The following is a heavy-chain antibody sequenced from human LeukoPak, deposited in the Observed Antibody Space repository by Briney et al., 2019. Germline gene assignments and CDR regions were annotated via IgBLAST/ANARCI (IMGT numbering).Heavy chain of an antibody. CDR1: GYTFTGYY. V-gene: IGHV1-2*02. D-gene: IGHD3-22*01. J-gene: IGHJ4*02. CDR3: ARGTYYDSSPYSGVRLFDY. CDR2: INPNSGRT. Sequence: ASVKVSCRASGYTFTGYYMHWIRQAPGQGLEWMGWINPNSGRTNYAQKFQGRVTMTSDTPISTAYMDLSRLRSDDTALYYCARGTYYDSSPYSGVRLFDYWGQGTLVTVSS.